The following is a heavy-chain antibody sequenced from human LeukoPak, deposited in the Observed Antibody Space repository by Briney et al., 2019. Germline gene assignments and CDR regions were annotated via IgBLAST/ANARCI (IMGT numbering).Heavy chain of an antibody. V-gene: IGHV3-53*01. CDR1: GFSVSSSF. CDR3: AKAGHHLVPYYFEA. Sequence: PGGSLRLSCAASGFSVSSSFMSWVRQAPGKGLEWVSVIYSIGSTFYADSVKGRFIISRDNSKNTLDLQMNHLRAGDTAVYYCAKAGHHLVPYYFEAWGQGTLVTVSS. D-gene: IGHD2-8*02. CDR2: IYSIGST. J-gene: IGHJ4*02.